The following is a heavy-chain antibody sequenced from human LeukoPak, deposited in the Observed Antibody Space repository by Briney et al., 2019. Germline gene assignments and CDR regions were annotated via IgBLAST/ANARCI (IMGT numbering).Heavy chain of an antibody. J-gene: IGHJ5*02. CDR2: IIPILGIA. V-gene: IGHV1-69*04. CDR3: ARGFGTAAVWFDP. Sequence: ASVEVSCKASGGTFSSYAISWVRQAPGQGLEWMGRIIPILGIANYAQKFQGRVTITADKSTSTAYMELSSLRSEDTAVYYCARGFGTAAVWFDPWGQGTLVTVSS. CDR1: GGTFSSYA. D-gene: IGHD2-8*02.